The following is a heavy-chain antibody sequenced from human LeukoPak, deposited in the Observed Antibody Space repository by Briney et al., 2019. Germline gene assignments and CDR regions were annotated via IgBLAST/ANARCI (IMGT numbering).Heavy chain of an antibody. J-gene: IGHJ4*02. CDR1: GFTFSIYS. Sequence: GGSLRLSCAASGFTFSIYSMNWVRQAPGKGLEWISYMTGDTRTIHYADSVRGRFTISRDNAKKSSYLQMNSLRADDTAVYYCAREGVGYYLDQWGQGTLVTVSS. D-gene: IGHD2-15*01. CDR3: AREGVGYYLDQ. CDR2: MTGDTRTI. V-gene: IGHV3-48*04.